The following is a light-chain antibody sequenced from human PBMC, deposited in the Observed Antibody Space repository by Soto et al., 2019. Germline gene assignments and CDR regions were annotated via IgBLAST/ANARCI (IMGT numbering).Light chain of an antibody. J-gene: IGKJ1*01. CDR2: GAS. CDR1: QSVSSSY. Sequence: EIVLTQSPGTLSLSPGERATLSCRASQSVSSSYLGWYQQKPGQAPRLLMYGASSRATGIPDRFSGSGSGTDFSLTISRLETEDFAVYYCQQYGSSTWTFGQGTKVEIK. V-gene: IGKV3-20*01. CDR3: QQYGSSTWT.